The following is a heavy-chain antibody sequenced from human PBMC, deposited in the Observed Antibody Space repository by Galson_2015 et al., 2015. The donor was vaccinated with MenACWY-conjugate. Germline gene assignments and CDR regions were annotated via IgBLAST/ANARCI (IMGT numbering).Heavy chain of an antibody. D-gene: IGHD2-15*01. V-gene: IGHV1-69*01. CDR3: ARPRYCSGGSCFHGAFEI. CDR2: IIPIIGTA. Sequence: QSGAEVKKPGESLQVSCKASGGTFRSYAISWVRQTPGQGLEWMGGIIPIIGTAHYAQKFQGRVTITADESTSTAYMELSSLRSEDTAMYYCARPRYCSGGSCFHGAFEIWGQGTMVTVSS. J-gene: IGHJ3*02. CDR1: GGTFRSYA.